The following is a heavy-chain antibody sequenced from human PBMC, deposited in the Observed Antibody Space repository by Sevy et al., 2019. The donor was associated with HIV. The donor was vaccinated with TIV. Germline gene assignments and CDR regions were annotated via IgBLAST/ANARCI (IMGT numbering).Heavy chain of an antibody. D-gene: IGHD3-22*01. V-gene: IGHV3-21*01. CDR3: ARDRDTIVKNKYYYYGMDV. CDR2: ISSSSGSI. CDR1: GFTFSNYN. J-gene: IGHJ6*02. Sequence: GGSLRLSCAASGFTFSNYNMTWVRQAPGKGLEWVSFISSSSGSIYYADSLKGRFTIARDNAKNSLYRQMNGLRAEDTAVYYCARDRDTIVKNKYYYYGMDVWGQGTTVTVSS.